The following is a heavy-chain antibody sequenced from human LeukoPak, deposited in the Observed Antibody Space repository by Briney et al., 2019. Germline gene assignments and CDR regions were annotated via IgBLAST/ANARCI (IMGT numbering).Heavy chain of an antibody. Sequence: GGSLRLSCAASGFTFSSYAMHWVRQAPGKGLGWVAVISYDGSNKYYADSVKGRFTISRDNSKNTLYLQMNSLRAEDTAVYYCATPPGGGGDYHDAFDIWGQGTMVTVSS. CDR3: ATPPGGGGDYHDAFDI. D-gene: IGHD2-21*02. CDR1: GFTFSSYA. J-gene: IGHJ3*02. CDR2: ISYDGSNK. V-gene: IGHV3-30-3*01.